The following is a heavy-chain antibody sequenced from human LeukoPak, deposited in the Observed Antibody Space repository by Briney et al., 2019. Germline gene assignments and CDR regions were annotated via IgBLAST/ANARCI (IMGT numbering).Heavy chain of an antibody. V-gene: IGHV3-30*18. D-gene: IGHD1/OR15-1a*01. Sequence: PGGSLRLSCAASGFTFSSYGMHWVRQAPGEGLEWVAVISYDGSDKYYADSVKGRFTISRDNSKNTLYLQMNSLRAEDTAVYYCAKDRNKGAFDIWGQGTMVTVSS. J-gene: IGHJ3*02. CDR3: AKDRNKGAFDI. CDR2: ISYDGSDK. CDR1: GFTFSSYG.